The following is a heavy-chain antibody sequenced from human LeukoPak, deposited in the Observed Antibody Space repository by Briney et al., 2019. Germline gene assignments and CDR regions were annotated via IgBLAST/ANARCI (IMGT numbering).Heavy chain of an antibody. CDR2: FDPEDGEI. V-gene: IGHV1-24*01. Sequence: ASVKVSCTVSGYTLTELSMHWVRQAPGKGREWVGGFDPEDGEIIYAQKFQGRVTMTEDTSTDTAYMELSSLRSEDTAVYYCATGRGFTIFGVVTLAGWFDPWGQGTLVTVSS. J-gene: IGHJ5*02. D-gene: IGHD3-3*01. CDR3: ATGRGFTIFGVVTLAGWFDP. CDR1: GYTLTELS.